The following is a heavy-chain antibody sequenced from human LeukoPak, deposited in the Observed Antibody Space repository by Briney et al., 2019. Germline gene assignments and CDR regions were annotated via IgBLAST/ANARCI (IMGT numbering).Heavy chain of an antibody. J-gene: IGHJ3*02. CDR1: GGSISSGSYY. V-gene: IGHV4-61*02. D-gene: IGHD3-22*01. CDR2: IYTSGST. CDR3: ARGAYYYDSSGYPDDAFDI. Sequence: PSQTLSLTCTVSGGSISSGSYYWSWIRQPAGKGLECIGRIYTSGSTNYNPSLKSRVTISVDTSKNQFSLKLSSVTAADTAVYNCARGAYYYDSSGYPDDAFDIWGQGTMVTVSS.